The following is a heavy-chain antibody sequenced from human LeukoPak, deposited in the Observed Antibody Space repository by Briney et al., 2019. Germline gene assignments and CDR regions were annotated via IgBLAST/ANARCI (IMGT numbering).Heavy chain of an antibody. V-gene: IGHV3-21*01. CDR2: ISSSSSYL. CDR3: ARDHYLDY. J-gene: IGHJ4*02. CDR1: GFTFSSYS. Sequence: SGGSLRLSSAASGFTFSSYSMNWVRQAPGKGLEWVSSISSSSSYLYYADSVKGRFTISRDNVKNSLYLQMNSLRAEDTAVYYCARDHYLDYWGQGTLVTVSS.